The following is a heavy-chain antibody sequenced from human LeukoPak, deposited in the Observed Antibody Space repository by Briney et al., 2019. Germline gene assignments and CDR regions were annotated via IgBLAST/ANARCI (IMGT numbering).Heavy chain of an antibody. V-gene: IGHV3-23*01. Sequence: PGGSLRLSCAASGFTFSNYAMSWVRHAPGKGLEWVSGISGSGGTTYHADSVKGRFTISRDNSKNTLYVQMNSLRAEDTAVYYCARAYYFDTTGHDSDALDIWGRGTMVTVSS. CDR3: ARAYYFDTTGHDSDALDI. D-gene: IGHD3-22*01. J-gene: IGHJ3*02. CDR2: ISGSGGTT. CDR1: GFTFSNYA.